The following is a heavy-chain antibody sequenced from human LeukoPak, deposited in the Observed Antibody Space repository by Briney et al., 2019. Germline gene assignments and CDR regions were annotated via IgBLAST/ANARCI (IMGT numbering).Heavy chain of an antibody. CDR3: ARCPPIVPAASVNYYYYMDV. D-gene: IGHD2-2*01. J-gene: IGHJ6*03. Sequence: AGGSLRLSCAASGFTFSSYSMNWVRQAPGKGLEWVSYISSSSSTIYYADSVKGRFTISRDNAKNSLYLQMNSLRAEDTAVYYCARCPPIVPAASVNYYYYMDVWGKGTTVTVSS. CDR1: GFTFSSYS. CDR2: ISSSSSTI. V-gene: IGHV3-48*01.